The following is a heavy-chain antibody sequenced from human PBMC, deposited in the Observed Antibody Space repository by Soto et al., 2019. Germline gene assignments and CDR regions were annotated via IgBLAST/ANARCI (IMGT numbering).Heavy chain of an antibody. D-gene: IGHD3-16*02. CDR1: GFTFSSYA. V-gene: IGHV3-23*01. Sequence: EVQLLESGGGLVQPGGSLRLSCAASGFTFSSYAMSWFRQAPGKGLEWVSAISGSGGSTYYADSVKGRFTISRDNSKNTLYLQMNSLRAEDTAVYYCAKDKRGWYREIYSEYFQHWGQGTLVTVSS. CDR3: AKDKRGWYREIYSEYFQH. CDR2: ISGSGGST. J-gene: IGHJ1*01.